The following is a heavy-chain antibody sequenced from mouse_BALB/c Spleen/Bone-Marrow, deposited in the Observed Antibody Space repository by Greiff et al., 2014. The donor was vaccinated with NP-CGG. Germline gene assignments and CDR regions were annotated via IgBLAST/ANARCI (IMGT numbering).Heavy chain of an antibody. J-gene: IGHJ2*01. Sequence: VMLVESGPGLVEPSQSLSISCTVSGFSFTDYGVTWVRQPPGKGLEWLGVIWGGGITYYNSALKSRLTISKDNSKSQVFLKMNSLRTNDTAMYYCAKLNWDEGNYWGQGTTLTVSS. V-gene: IGHV2-6-5*01. D-gene: IGHD4-1*01. CDR3: AKLNWDEGNY. CDR1: GFSFTDYG. CDR2: IWGGGIT.